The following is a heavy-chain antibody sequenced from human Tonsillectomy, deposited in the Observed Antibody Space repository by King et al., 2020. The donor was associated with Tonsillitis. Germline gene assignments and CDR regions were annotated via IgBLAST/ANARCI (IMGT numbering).Heavy chain of an antibody. CDR3: ARARFANPTSSYMDV. Sequence: QLQESGPGLVKPSQTLSLTCTVSGGPISSGGYYCSWIRQHPGKGLEWIGYIYYSGSTYYNPSLKSRVPISVDTSKNQFSLKLSSVTAADTAVYDCARARFANPTSSYMDVWGNGTPVTVSS. J-gene: IGHJ6*03. V-gene: IGHV4-31*03. D-gene: IGHD6-6*01. CDR2: IYYSGST. CDR1: GGPISSGGYY.